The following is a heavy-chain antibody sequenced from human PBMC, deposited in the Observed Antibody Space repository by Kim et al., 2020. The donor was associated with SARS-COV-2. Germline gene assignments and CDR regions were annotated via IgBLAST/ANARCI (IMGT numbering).Heavy chain of an antibody. D-gene: IGHD2-2*01. CDR1: GFTFSSYE. J-gene: IGHJ6*02. Sequence: GGSLRLSCAASGFTFSSYEMNWVRQAPGKGLEWVSYISSSGSTIYYADSVKGRFTISRDNAKNSLYLQMNSLRAEDTAVYYCARDCSSTSCYAGIYYYYGMDVWGQGTTVTVSS. CDR3: ARDCSSTSCYAGIYYYYGMDV. V-gene: IGHV3-48*03. CDR2: ISSSGSTI.